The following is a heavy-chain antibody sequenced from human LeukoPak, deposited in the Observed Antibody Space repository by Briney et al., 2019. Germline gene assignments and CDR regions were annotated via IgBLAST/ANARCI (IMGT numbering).Heavy chain of an antibody. J-gene: IGHJ3*02. CDR3: ARGVLLQGRGAFDI. CDR1: GYTFSVYY. Sequence: GASVKVSCKASGYTFSVYYIHWMRQAPGQGLEWMGWIIPNNGGTNYAQKFQDRVTMTRDTSISTAYMELSSLTDDDTAVYYCARGVLLQGRGAFDIWGQGTMVTVSS. D-gene: IGHD2-21*02. CDR2: IIPNNGGT. V-gene: IGHV1-2*02.